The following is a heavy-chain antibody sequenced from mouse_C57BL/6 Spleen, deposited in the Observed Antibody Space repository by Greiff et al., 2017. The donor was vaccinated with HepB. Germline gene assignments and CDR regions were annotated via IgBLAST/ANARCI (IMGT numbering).Heavy chain of an antibody. D-gene: IGHD3-2*02. CDR1: GYTFTSYW. Sequence: VQLQQPGAELVKPGASVKLSCKASGYTFTSYWMHWVKQRPGQGLEWIGMIHPNSGSTNYNEKFKSKATLTVDKSSSTAYMQLSSLTSEDSAVYYCGRDSSGSYYAMDYWGQGTSVTVSS. CDR3: GRDSSGSYYAMDY. CDR2: IHPNSGST. V-gene: IGHV1-64*01. J-gene: IGHJ4*01.